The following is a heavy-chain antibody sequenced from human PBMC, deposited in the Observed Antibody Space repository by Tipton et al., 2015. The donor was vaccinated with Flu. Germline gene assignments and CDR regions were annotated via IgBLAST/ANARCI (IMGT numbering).Heavy chain of an antibody. Sequence: TLSLTCTVSGGSISSSSYYWGWIRQPPGKGLEWIGSIYYSGSTYYNPSLKSRVTISVDTSKNQFSLKLSSVTAADTAVYYCARVVNGDRGEWGDNWFDPWGQGTLVTVSS. CDR2: IYYSGST. CDR1: GGSISSSSYY. V-gene: IGHV4-39*07. CDR3: ARVVNGDRGEWGDNWFDP. J-gene: IGHJ5*02. D-gene: IGHD3-10*01.